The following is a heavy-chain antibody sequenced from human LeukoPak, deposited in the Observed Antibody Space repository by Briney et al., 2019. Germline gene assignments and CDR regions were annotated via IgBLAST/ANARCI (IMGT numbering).Heavy chain of an antibody. V-gene: IGHV1-69*13. Sequence: SVKVSCKASGGTFSSYAISWVRQAPGQGLEWMGGIIPIFGTANYAQKFQGRVTITADESTSTAYMELSSLRSEDTAVYYCARDDPHIVVVPAAHAEYFQHWGQGTLVTVSS. CDR3: ARDDPHIVVVPAAHAEYFQH. CDR2: IIPIFGTA. D-gene: IGHD2-2*01. J-gene: IGHJ1*01. CDR1: GGTFSSYA.